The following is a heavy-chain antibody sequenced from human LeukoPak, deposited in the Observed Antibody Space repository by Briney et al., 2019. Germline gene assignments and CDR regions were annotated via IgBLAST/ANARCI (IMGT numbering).Heavy chain of an antibody. J-gene: IGHJ6*03. D-gene: IGHD5-12*01. Sequence: PGGSLRLSCAASGFIFSSYSMNWVRQAPGKGLEWVSSISSGSSYIYYADSVKGRFTISRDNAKNSLYLQMNSLSAEDTAVYYCAYTSGYDFSSYYYYYMDVWGKGTTVTVS. CDR3: AYTSGYDFSSYYYYYMDV. CDR1: GFIFSSYS. CDR2: ISSGSSYI. V-gene: IGHV3-21*01.